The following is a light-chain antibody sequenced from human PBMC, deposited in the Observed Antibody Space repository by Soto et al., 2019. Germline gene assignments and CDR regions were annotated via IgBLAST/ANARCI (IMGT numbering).Light chain of an antibody. CDR2: KAS. J-gene: IGKJ1*01. V-gene: IGKV1-5*03. Sequence: DFQMTQSPSTLSASIGEGVNISCRASQSIDSSLAWYQQKPGKAPKVVITKASILEGGVPSRFSGSGSGTEFTLTISSLQPDDFATYYCQHYNSYSEAFGQGTKVDIK. CDR3: QHYNSYSEA. CDR1: QSIDSS.